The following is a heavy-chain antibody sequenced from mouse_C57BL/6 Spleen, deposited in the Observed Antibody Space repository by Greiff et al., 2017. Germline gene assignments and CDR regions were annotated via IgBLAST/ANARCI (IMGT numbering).Heavy chain of an antibody. CDR1: GFTFSSYT. CDR2: ISGGGGNT. V-gene: IGHV5-9*01. J-gene: IGHJ4*01. CDR3: ARRGFYYYGSSYAMDY. Sequence: EVQGVESGGGLVKPGGSLKLSCAASGFTFSSYTMSWVRQTPAKRLEWVATISGGGGNTYYPDSVKGRFTIFRDNSNNTLYLQMSSLRSEDTALYYCARRGFYYYGSSYAMDYGGQGTSVTVSS. D-gene: IGHD1-1*01.